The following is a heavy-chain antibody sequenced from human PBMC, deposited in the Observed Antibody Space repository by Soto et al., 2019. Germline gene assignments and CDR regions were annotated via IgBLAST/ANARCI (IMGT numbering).Heavy chain of an antibody. Sequence: PGGSLRLSCAASGFTFSSYAMHWVRQAPGKGLEWVAVISYDGSNKYYADSVKGRFTISRDNSKNTPYMQMNSLRAEDTAVYYCARDALVTALDVWGQGTTVTVSS. D-gene: IGHD5-18*01. CDR1: GFTFSSYA. J-gene: IGHJ6*02. CDR3: ARDALVTALDV. CDR2: ISYDGSNK. V-gene: IGHV3-30-3*01.